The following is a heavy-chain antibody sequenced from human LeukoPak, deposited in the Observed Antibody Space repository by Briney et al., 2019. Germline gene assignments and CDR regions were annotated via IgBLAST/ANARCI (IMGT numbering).Heavy chain of an antibody. CDR2: IRYDGSNK. J-gene: IGHJ4*02. D-gene: IGHD6-13*01. Sequence: GGSLRLSCAASGFTFSSYGMHWVRQAPGKGLEWVAFIRYDGSNKYYADSVKGRFTISRDNSKNTLYLQMNSLRAEDTAVYYCAKVSSSSWYYFDYWDQGTLVTVSS. CDR3: AKVSSSSWYYFDY. CDR1: GFTFSSYG. V-gene: IGHV3-30*02.